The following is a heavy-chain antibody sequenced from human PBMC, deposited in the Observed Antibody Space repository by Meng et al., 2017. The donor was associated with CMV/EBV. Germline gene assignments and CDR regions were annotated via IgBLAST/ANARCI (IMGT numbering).Heavy chain of an antibody. J-gene: IGHJ4*01. CDR1: GYTFTGYG. CDR3: ARGVPLGIIYSFDY. D-gene: IGHD2-21*01. Sequence: QVQRWQVGEEVKTPGASRKVSCKASGYTFTGYGISWVRPAPGQGLELMGWISVYNGHTNFAQNLQGRVTMTTDTSTSTAYVELRSLRSDDTAIYYCARGVPLGIIYSFDYWGQGTLVTVSS. V-gene: IGHV1-18*01. CDR2: ISVYNGHT.